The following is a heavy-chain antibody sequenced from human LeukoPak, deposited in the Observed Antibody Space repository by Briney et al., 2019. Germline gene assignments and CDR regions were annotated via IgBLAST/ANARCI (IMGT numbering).Heavy chain of an antibody. Sequence: GKSLRLSCAASGFTFSSYTMHWVRQARQGLEWVAVISYDGSEKYYADSVKGRFTISRDNAKNSLYLQMNSLRAEDTAVYYCARDRVRGVLNWFDPWGQGTLVTVSS. D-gene: IGHD3-16*01. CDR3: ARDRVRGVLNWFDP. V-gene: IGHV3-30-3*01. CDR2: ISYDGSEK. J-gene: IGHJ5*02. CDR1: GFTFSSYT.